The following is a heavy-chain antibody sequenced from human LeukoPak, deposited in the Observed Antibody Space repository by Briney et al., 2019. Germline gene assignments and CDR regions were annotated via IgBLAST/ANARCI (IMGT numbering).Heavy chain of an antibody. J-gene: IGHJ5*02. Sequence: SGPTLVKPTQTLTLTCTFSGISLSTSGVGVGWIRQPPGMALEWLALIFWDDDKRYSPSLKSRLTITKDTSKNQVVLTMTNMDPVDTATYYCAHRRGSSGLNWFDPWGQGTLVTVSS. V-gene: IGHV2-5*02. CDR2: IFWDDDK. CDR1: GISLSTSGVG. CDR3: AHRRGSSGLNWFDP. D-gene: IGHD3-22*01.